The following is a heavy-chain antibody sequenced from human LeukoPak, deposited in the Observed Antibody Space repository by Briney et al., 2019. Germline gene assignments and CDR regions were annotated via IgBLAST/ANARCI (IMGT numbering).Heavy chain of an antibody. D-gene: IGHD3-3*01. Sequence: GGSLRLSCAASGFTFSDYYTNWIRQAPGKGLECVSYVSSSGSTIYYADSAKGRFTISRDNAKNSLYLQMNSLRAEDTAVYYCARAPKSRLVGVPKGPFDPWGQGTLVTVPA. CDR3: ARAPKSRLVGVPKGPFDP. CDR1: GFTFSDYY. V-gene: IGHV3-11*01. CDR2: VSSSGSTI. J-gene: IGHJ5*02.